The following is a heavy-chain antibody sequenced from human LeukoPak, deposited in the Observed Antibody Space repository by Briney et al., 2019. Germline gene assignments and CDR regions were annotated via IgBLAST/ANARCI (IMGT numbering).Heavy chain of an antibody. V-gene: IGHV1-24*01. CDR1: GYTLSDVS. J-gene: IGHJ4*02. CDR3: ATGLNGFFDNVY. Sequence: ASVKVSCKVSGYTLSDVSMHWVRQAPGKGLEWMGAFDPEDGETLYAQKFQGRVTLTEDTSTDTAYMELSSLRSEDTAVYYCATGLNGFFDNVYWGQGTLVTVSS. CDR2: FDPEDGET. D-gene: IGHD2-8*01.